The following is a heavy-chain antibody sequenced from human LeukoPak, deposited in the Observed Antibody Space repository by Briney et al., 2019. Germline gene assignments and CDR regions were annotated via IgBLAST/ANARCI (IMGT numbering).Heavy chain of an antibody. V-gene: IGHV4-39*01. D-gene: IGHD6-19*01. Sequence: PSQTLSLTCTVSGGSISSGDYYWGWIRQPPGKGLEWIGSIYYSGSTYYNPSLKSRVTISVDTSKNQFSLKLSSVTAADTAVYYCARHQQWLVFDYWGQGTLVTVSS. J-gene: IGHJ4*02. CDR2: IYYSGST. CDR3: ARHQQWLVFDY. CDR1: GGSISSGDYY.